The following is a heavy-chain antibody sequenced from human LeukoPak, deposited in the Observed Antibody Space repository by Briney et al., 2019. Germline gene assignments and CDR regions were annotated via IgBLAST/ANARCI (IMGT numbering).Heavy chain of an antibody. V-gene: IGHV4-34*01. CDR1: GGSFSGYY. D-gene: IGHD6-19*01. J-gene: IGHJ4*02. Sequence: SETLSLTCAVYGGSFSGYYWSWIRQPPGKGLEWSGEINHSGSTNYNPSLKSRVTISVDTSKNQFSLKLSSVTAADTAVYYCATSLRLIAVAADFDYWGQGTLVTVSS. CDR3: ATSLRLIAVAADFDY. CDR2: INHSGST.